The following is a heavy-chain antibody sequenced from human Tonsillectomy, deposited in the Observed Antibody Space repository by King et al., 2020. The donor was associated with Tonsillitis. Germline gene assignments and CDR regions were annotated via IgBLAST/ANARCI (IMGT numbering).Heavy chain of an antibody. CDR1: GYTFIGYY. CDR2: INSNRGGT. CDR3: ARLSLRGGRYRGREFDY. Sequence: VQLVQSGAEMKKPGASVKVSCKASGYTFIGYYLYWVRQAPGQALEWVGWINSNRGGTKYAQNFQGRVTMTRDTSISTAYMESSGLRSDDTAVYYCARLSLRGGRYRGREFDYWGQGTLVTVSS. V-gene: IGHV1-2*02. D-gene: IGHD1-26*01. J-gene: IGHJ4*02.